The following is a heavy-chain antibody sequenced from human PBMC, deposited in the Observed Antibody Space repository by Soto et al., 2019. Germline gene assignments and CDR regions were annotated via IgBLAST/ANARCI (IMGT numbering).Heavy chain of an antibody. Sequence: GGSLRLSCEVSGFTFSAYGMHWVRQAPGKGLEWVAAISHDGTNKNYGDSVKGRFTISRDNSKKTLYLQMNSLRPEDTALYYCAKDEYYYSRSGYYIFDSWGQGTLVTVSS. J-gene: IGHJ4*02. CDR3: AKDEYYYSRSGYYIFDS. CDR1: GFTFSAYG. D-gene: IGHD3-22*01. CDR2: ISHDGTNK. V-gene: IGHV3-30*18.